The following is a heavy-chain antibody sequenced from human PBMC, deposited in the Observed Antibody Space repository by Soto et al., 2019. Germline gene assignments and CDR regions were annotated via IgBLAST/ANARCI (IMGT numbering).Heavy chain of an antibody. Sequence: GGSLRLSCAASGFTFSSYAMSWVRQAPGKGLEWVSAISGSGGSTYYADSVKGRFTISRDNSKNTLYLQMNSLRADDTAVYYCAKAPQGRGYFDYWGQGTLVTVSS. J-gene: IGHJ4*02. D-gene: IGHD3-10*01. CDR1: GFTFSSYA. CDR2: ISGSGGST. V-gene: IGHV3-23*01. CDR3: AKAPQGRGYFDY.